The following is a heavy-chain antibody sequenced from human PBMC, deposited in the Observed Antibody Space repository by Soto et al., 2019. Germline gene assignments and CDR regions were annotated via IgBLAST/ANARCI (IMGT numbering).Heavy chain of an antibody. Sequence: PGESLKISCKGSGYSFTSYWIGWVRQMPGKGLEWMVIIYPGDSDTRYSPSFQGQVTISADKSISTAYLQWSSLKASDTAMYYCARSTVRNWNYDWENDYYYGMDVWGQGTTVTVSS. V-gene: IGHV5-51*01. CDR2: IYPGDSDT. D-gene: IGHD1-7*01. CDR1: GYSFTSYW. CDR3: ARSTVRNWNYDWENDYYYGMDV. J-gene: IGHJ6*02.